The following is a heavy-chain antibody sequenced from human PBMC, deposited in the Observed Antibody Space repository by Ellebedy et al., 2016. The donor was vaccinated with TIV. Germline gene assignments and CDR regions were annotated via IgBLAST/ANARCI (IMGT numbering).Heavy chain of an antibody. V-gene: IGHV4-31*01. Sequence: MPSETLSLTCTVSGGSINSGGYYRSWIRQHPGKGLEWIGYIYYSGSTYYNPSLKSLVTISLDTSKNQFSLKLSSVTAADTAVFYCARGEGRYCSTTSCSQLYYFDYWGQGTLVTVSS. CDR3: ARGEGRYCSTTSCSQLYYFDY. CDR2: IYYSGST. J-gene: IGHJ4*02. CDR1: GGSINSGGYY. D-gene: IGHD2-2*01.